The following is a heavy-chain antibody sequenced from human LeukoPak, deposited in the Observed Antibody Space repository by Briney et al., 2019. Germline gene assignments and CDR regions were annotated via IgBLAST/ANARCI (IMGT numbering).Heavy chain of an antibody. D-gene: IGHD3-22*01. Sequence: GGSLRLSCAASGFTFSTYEMNWVRQAPGKGLEWVSYISSTGSNIYYADSVKGRFTISGDNAKNSLYLLMNSLSTEDTAVYYCAATYYYDGSGDYWGQGTLVTVSS. V-gene: IGHV3-48*03. J-gene: IGHJ4*02. CDR1: GFTFSTYE. CDR3: AATYYYDGSGDY. CDR2: ISSTGSNI.